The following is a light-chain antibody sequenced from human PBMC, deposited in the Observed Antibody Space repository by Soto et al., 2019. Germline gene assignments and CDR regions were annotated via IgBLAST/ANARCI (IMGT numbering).Light chain of an antibody. Sequence: SVMTESADSLAVSLGDRPTINCNSSQSVFYSSSNKNYLAWYQQKPGQPPKLLIYWASTREYGVPDRFSGSGSGTDFTLTISSLQAEDVAVYYCQQYYSTPWTFGQGTKVDIK. CDR3: QQYYSTPWT. V-gene: IGKV4-1*01. CDR2: WAS. J-gene: IGKJ1*01. CDR1: QSVFYSSSNKNY.